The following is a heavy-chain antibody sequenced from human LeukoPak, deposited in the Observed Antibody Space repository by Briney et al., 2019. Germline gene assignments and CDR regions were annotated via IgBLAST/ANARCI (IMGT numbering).Heavy chain of an antibody. V-gene: IGHV3-48*01. J-gene: IGHJ4*02. CDR3: ARWYSSGWKFDY. D-gene: IGHD6-19*01. CDR1: GFTFSNYN. Sequence: PGGSLRLSCAASGFTFSNYNMNWVRQAPGKGLGWLSYISSSSSTIYYADSVKGRFTVSTDNAKNSLYLQMNSLRAEDPAVYYCARWYSSGWKFDYWGQGTLVTVSS. CDR2: ISSSSSTI.